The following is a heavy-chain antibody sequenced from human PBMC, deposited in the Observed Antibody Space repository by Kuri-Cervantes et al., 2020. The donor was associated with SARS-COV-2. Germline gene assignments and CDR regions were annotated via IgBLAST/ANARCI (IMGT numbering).Heavy chain of an antibody. J-gene: IGHJ4*02. CDR2: INSDGSST. D-gene: IGHD3-22*01. Sequence: GESLKISCAVSGFTFSSYSMSWVRQAPGKGLVWVSRINSDGSSTSYADSVKGRFTISRDNAKNTLYLQMNSLRAEDTAVYYCATQGTIYYYDTLWGQGALVTVSS. V-gene: IGHV3-74*01. CDR1: GFTFSSYS. CDR3: ATQGTIYYYDTL.